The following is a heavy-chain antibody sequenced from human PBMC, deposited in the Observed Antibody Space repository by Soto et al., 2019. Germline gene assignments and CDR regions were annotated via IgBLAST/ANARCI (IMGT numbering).Heavy chain of an antibody. D-gene: IGHD6-13*01. CDR2: IYHSGST. J-gene: IGHJ6*02. Sequence: PSETLSLTCAVSGGSISSSNWWSWVRQPPGKGLEWIGEIYHSGSTNYNPSLKSRVTISVDKSKNQFSLKLSSVTAADTAVYYCVSRAAAGYWAYYYYYYGMDVWGQGTTVTVSS. CDR1: GGSISSSNW. CDR3: VSRAAAGYWAYYYYYYGMDV. V-gene: IGHV4-4*02.